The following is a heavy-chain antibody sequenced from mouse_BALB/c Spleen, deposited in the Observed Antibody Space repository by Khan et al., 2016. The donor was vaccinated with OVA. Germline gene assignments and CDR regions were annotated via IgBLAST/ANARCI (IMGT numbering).Heavy chain of an antibody. CDR3: DRNYYPIAMDY. Sequence: VQLQESGPGLVAPSQSLSITCTVSGCSLTNYGVNWVRQPPGKGLEWLAVIWRDGITHYNSVLKSRLSISKANSKSQVFLKMNSLQTDDTAIYYCDRNYYPIAMDYWGQGTSVTVSS. J-gene: IGHJ4*01. CDR1: GCSLTNYG. V-gene: IGHV2-6*02. CDR2: IWRDGIT. D-gene: IGHD1-1*01.